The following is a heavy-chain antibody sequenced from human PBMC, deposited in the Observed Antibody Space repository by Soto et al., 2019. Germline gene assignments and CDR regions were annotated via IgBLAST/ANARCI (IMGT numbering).Heavy chain of an antibody. J-gene: IGHJ3*02. Sequence: GGSLRLSCAASGFTFDDYAMHWVRQAPGKGLEWVSGISWNSGSIGYADSVKGRFTISRDNAKNSLYLQMNSLRAEDTALYYCATQRGEYCGGDCYSEDAFDIWGQGTMVTVSS. CDR2: ISWNSGSI. CDR3: ATQRGEYCGGDCYSEDAFDI. D-gene: IGHD2-21*02. V-gene: IGHV3-9*01. CDR1: GFTFDDYA.